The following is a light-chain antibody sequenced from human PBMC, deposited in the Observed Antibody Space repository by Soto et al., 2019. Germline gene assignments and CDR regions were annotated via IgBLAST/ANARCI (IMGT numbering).Light chain of an antibody. J-gene: IGKJ5*01. CDR1: QSVSSTY. V-gene: IGKV3-20*01. CDR2: GAF. CDR3: QHYGSSPF. Sequence: EIVLPQSPGTLSLSPGERATLSCRASQSVSSTYLAWYQQKPGQAPRLLIYGAFSRATGIPDRFSGSGSGTDFTLTISRLEPEDFAVYYCQHYGSSPFFGQGIRLEIK.